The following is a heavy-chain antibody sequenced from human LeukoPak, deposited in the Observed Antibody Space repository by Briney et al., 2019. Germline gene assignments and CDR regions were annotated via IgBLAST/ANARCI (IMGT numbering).Heavy chain of an antibody. Sequence: GESLRLSCAASGFTFTSYAMSWVRQAPGKGLEWVSVLTGDGNTYYADSVKGRFTNSRDDSKNTLYLQMDSLRGEDTAVYYCAKDFRIGYSAHFDYWGQGALVTVSS. CDR1: GFTFTSYA. J-gene: IGHJ4*02. CDR2: LTGDGNT. V-gene: IGHV3-23*01. CDR3: AKDFRIGYSAHFDY. D-gene: IGHD2-21*01.